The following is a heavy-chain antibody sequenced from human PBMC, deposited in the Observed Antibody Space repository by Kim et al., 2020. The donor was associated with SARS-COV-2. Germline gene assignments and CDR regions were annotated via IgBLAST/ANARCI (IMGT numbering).Heavy chain of an antibody. D-gene: IGHD6-13*01. V-gene: IGHV4-34*01. J-gene: IGHJ4*02. Sequence: SETLSLTCAVYGGSFSGYYWSWIRQPPGKGLEWIGEINHSGSTNYNPSLKSRVTISVDTSKNQFSLKLSSVTAADTAVYYCARETRYSSSWLISAVGYFDYWGQGTLVTVSS. CDR3: ARETRYSSSWLISAVGYFDY. CDR2: INHSGST. CDR1: GGSFSGYY.